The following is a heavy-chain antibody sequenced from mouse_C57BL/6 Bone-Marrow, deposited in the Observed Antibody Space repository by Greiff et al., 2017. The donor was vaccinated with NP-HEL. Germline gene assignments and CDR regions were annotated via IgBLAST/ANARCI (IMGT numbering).Heavy chain of an antibody. V-gene: IGHV1-81*01. CDR3: ARRGQLRLRDY. Sequence: VKLQESGAELARPGASVKLSCKASGYTFTSYGISWVKQRTGQGLEWIGEIYPRSGNTYYNEKFKGKATLTADKSSSTAYMELRSLTSEDSAVYFCARRGQLRLRDYWGQGTTLTVSS. CDR2: IYPRSGNT. D-gene: IGHD3-2*02. CDR1: GYTFTSYG. J-gene: IGHJ2*01.